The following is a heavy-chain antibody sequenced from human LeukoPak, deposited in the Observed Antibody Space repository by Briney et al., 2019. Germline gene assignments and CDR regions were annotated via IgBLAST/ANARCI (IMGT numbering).Heavy chain of an antibody. D-gene: IGHD2/OR15-2a*01. V-gene: IGHV3-74*01. CDR3: ARDWFHAIDY. J-gene: IGHJ4*02. Sequence: GGSLRLSCAASGFTFSDTWMHWVRQAPGEGLVWVSSIRSDGSDTRYAESVKGRFTISRDNATNTLYLQMNSLRAEDTAVYYCARDWFHAIDYWGQGTLVTVSS. CDR1: GFTFSDTW. CDR2: IRSDGSDT.